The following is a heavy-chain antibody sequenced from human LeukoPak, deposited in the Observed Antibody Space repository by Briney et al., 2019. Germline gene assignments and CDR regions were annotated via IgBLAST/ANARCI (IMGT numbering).Heavy chain of an antibody. Sequence: SETLSLTCTVSGGSISSYYWSWIRQPPGKGLEWIGYICYSGSTNYNPSLKSRVTISVDTSKNQFSLKLSSVTAADTAVYYCARDDTDGEEYFQHWGQGTLVTVSS. D-gene: IGHD3-10*01. V-gene: IGHV4-59*01. CDR3: ARDDTDGEEYFQH. J-gene: IGHJ1*01. CDR1: GGSISSYY. CDR2: ICYSGST.